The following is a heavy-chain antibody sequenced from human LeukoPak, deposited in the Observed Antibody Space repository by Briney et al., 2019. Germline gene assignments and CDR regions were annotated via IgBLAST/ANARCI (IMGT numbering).Heavy chain of an antibody. D-gene: IGHD3-22*01. CDR1: GYTFTSYY. CDR3: ARDVNYYDSSGYNYYGMDV. CDR2: INPSGGST. Sequence: GASVKVSCKASGYTFTSYYKHWVRQAPGQGLEWMGIINPSGGSTSYAQKFQGRVTMTRDTSTSTVYMELSSLRSEDTAVYYCARDVNYYDSSGYNYYGMDVWGQGTTVTVSS. J-gene: IGHJ6*02. V-gene: IGHV1-46*01.